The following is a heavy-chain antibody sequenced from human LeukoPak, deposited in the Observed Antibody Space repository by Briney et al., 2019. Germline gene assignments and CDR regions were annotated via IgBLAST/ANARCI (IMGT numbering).Heavy chain of an antibody. CDR2: IHPNSGGT. V-gene: IGHV1-2*02. CDR1: GYTFTDYY. D-gene: IGHD6-13*01. J-gene: IGHJ4*02. Sequence: GASVKVSCKTSGYTFTDYYMHWVRQAPGQGLEWVASIHPNSGGTNYAQKFQGRVTVTRDTSISTAYMELSRLRSDDTAVYYCARGRSIAAPGRLFDYWGQGILVTVPS. CDR3: ARGRSIAAPGRLFDY.